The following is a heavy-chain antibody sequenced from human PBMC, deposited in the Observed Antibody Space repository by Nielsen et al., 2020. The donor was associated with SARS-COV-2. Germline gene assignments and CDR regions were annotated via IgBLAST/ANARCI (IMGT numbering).Heavy chain of an antibody. D-gene: IGHD6-19*01. V-gene: IGHV1-69*13. Sequence: SVKVSCKASGGTFSSYAISWVRQAPGQGLEWMGGIIPIFGTANYAQKFQGRVTITADESTSTAYMELSSLRSEDMAVYYCARGGYPAVAPRDWGQGTLVTVSS. J-gene: IGHJ4*02. CDR3: ARGGYPAVAPRD. CDR2: IIPIFGTA. CDR1: GGTFSSYA.